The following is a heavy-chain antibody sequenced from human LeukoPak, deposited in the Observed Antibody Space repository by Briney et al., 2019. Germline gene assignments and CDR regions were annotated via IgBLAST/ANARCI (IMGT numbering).Heavy chain of an antibody. J-gene: IGHJ4*02. Sequence: PSETLSLTCAVYGGSFSGYYWSWIRQPPGKGLEWIGEINHSGSTNYNPSLKSRVTISVDTSKNQFSLKLSSVTAVDTAVYYCARTEPVAGFDYWGQGTLVTVSS. CDR3: ARTEPVAGFDY. D-gene: IGHD6-19*01. CDR1: GGSFSGYY. CDR2: INHSGST. V-gene: IGHV4-34*01.